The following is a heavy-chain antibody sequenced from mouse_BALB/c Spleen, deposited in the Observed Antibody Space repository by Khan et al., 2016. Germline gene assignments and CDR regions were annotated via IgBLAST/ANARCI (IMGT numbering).Heavy chain of an antibody. CDR1: GYTFTDYA. CDR3: AREGASYNGYYYAMDY. CDR2: ITTYNGNA. V-gene: IGHV1S137*01. J-gene: IGHJ4*01. Sequence: QVQLQQSGPEVVRPGVSVKISCKGSGYTFTDYAMHWVKQSLTKSLEWIGLITTYNGNANYNQKFKGKATRTVDKSSSTAYMELARLTSEGSAIYYYAREGASYNGYYYAMDYWGQGTSVTVSS. D-gene: IGHD2-10*01.